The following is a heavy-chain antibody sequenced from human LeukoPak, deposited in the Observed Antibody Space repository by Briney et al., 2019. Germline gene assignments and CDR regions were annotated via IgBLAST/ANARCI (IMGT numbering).Heavy chain of an antibody. Sequence: APVKLSCKASGYTFTSYGISWVRQAPGQGLELMGWISAYNGNTNYAQKLPGRVTMTTDTSTSTAYMELRSLRSDDTDVYYCARVGDYGDYQCDYWGQGTLVTVSS. V-gene: IGHV1-18*01. D-gene: IGHD4-17*01. CDR3: ARVGDYGDYQCDY. CDR1: GYTFTSYG. J-gene: IGHJ4*02. CDR2: ISAYNGNT.